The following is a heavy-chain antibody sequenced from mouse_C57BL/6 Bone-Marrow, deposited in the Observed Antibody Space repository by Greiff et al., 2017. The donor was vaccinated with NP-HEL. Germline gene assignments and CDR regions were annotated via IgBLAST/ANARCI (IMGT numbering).Heavy chain of an antibody. CDR3: ARDSTTVVAPYYAMDY. CDR2: IDPSDSYT. J-gene: IGHJ4*01. D-gene: IGHD1-1*01. V-gene: IGHV1-69*01. CDR1: GYTFTSYW. Sequence: QVQLKESGAELVMPGASVKLSCKASGYTFTSYWMHWVKQRPGQGLEWIGEIDPSDSYTNYNQKFKGKSTLTVDKSSSTAYMQLSSLTSEDSAVYYCARDSTTVVAPYYAMDYWGQGTSVTVSS.